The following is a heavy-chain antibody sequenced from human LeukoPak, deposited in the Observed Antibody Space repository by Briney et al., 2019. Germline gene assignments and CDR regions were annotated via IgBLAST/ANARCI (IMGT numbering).Heavy chain of an antibody. CDR2: ISGSSGST. D-gene: IGHD2-2*01. CDR3: AKAYNIVVVPAAPAGPDY. V-gene: IGHV3-23*01. Sequence: AGGSLRLSCAASGFTFSSYAMSWVRQAPGKGLEWVSAISGSSGSTYHADSVKGRFTISRDNSKNTLYLQMNSLRAEDTAVYYCAKAYNIVVVPAAPAGPDYWGQGTLVTVSS. CDR1: GFTFSSYA. J-gene: IGHJ4*02.